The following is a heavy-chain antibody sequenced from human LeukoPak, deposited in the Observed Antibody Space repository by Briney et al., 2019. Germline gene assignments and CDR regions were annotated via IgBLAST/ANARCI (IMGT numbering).Heavy chain of an antibody. CDR1: GFTFSTFA. Sequence: GGSLRLSCAASGFTFSTFAMHWVRQAPGKGLEWVSVISYDGSSKAYADSVTGRFTISRDNSKNTLYLQMGDLRAEDTAIFYCARDKIDHCSAPSCWGSFDFWGQGSLVTVSS. J-gene: IGHJ4*02. D-gene: IGHD2-2*01. CDR2: ISYDGSSK. CDR3: ARDKIDHCSAPSCWGSFDF. V-gene: IGHV3-30*15.